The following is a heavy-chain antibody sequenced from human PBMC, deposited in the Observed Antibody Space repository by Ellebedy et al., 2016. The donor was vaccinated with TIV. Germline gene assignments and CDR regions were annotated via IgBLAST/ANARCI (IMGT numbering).Heavy chain of an antibody. V-gene: IGHV4-59*01. CDR3: ARCRRGGSSGYYYVYPDY. CDR2: IYYSGST. J-gene: IGHJ4*02. CDR1: GGSISSYY. Sequence: SETLSLXCTVSGGSISSYYWSWIRQPPGKGLEWIGYIYYSGSTNYNPSLKSRVTISVDTSKNQFSLKLSSVTAADTAVYYCARCRRGGSSGYYYVYPDYWGQGTLVTVSS. D-gene: IGHD3-22*01.